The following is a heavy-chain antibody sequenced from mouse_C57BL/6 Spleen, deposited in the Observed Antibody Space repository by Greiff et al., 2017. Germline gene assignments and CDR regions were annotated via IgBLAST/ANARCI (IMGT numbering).Heavy chain of an antibody. CDR3: AITTVVATGFGY. CDR1: GYTFTSYW. J-gene: IGHJ2*01. V-gene: IGHV1-74*01. Sequence: QVHVKQPGAELVKPGASVKVSCKASGYTFTSYWMHWVKQRPGPGLEWIGRIHPSDSDTNYNQKFKGKATLTVDKSSSTAYMQLSSLTSEDSAVYYCAITTVVATGFGYWGQGTTLTVSS. CDR2: IHPSDSDT. D-gene: IGHD1-1*01.